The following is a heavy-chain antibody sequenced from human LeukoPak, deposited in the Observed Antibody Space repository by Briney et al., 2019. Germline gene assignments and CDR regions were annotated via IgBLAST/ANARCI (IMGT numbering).Heavy chain of an antibody. J-gene: IGHJ4*02. CDR1: GFTFSSYA. CDR2: ISYDGSNK. CDR3: ARGGSSGLTIDY. Sequence: GGSLRLSCAASGFTFSSYAMHWVRQAPGKGLEWVAVISYDGSNKYYAESVKGRFTISRDNSKNTLYLQMNSLRAEDTAVYYCARGGSSGLTIDYWGQGTLVTVSS. V-gene: IGHV3-30-3*01. D-gene: IGHD6-13*01.